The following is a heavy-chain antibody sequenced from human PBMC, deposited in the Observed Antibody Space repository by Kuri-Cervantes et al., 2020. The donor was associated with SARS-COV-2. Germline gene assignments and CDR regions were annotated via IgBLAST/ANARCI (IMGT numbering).Heavy chain of an antibody. CDR3: ARDHDSSGK. V-gene: IGHV3-13*01. CDR1: GFTCSYYD. D-gene: IGHD3-22*01. Sequence: GESLKISCAASGFTCSYYDMHWVRPVTVKGLEWVAGIGPVGETHYPGYVKGRFTISRENAKNSLYLEMNSLRVGDTAVYYCARDHDSSGKWGQGTLVTVSS. J-gene: IGHJ4*02. CDR2: IGPVGET.